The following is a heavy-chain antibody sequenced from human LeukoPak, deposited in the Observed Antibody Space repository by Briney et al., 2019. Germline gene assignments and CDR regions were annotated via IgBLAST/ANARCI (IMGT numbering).Heavy chain of an antibody. Sequence: GGSPRLSCAASGFTFSSYATHWVRQAPGKGLEWVAVISYDGSNKYYADSVKGRFTISRDNSKNTLYLQMNSLRAEDTAVYYCARVPTANWNDVGIDYWGQGTLVTVSS. V-gene: IGHV3-30-3*01. D-gene: IGHD1-1*01. J-gene: IGHJ4*02. CDR3: ARVPTANWNDVGIDY. CDR1: GFTFSSYA. CDR2: ISYDGSNK.